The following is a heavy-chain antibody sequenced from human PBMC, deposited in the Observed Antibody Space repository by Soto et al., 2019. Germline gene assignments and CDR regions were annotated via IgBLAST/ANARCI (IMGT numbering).Heavy chain of an antibody. CDR1: GFTFSSYG. CDR2: ISYDGSNK. V-gene: IGHV3-30*03. J-gene: IGHJ5*02. CDR3: ARDSVLEYGNWFDP. D-gene: IGHD1-1*01. Sequence: SLRLSCAASGFTFSSYGMHWVRQAPGKGLEWVAVISYDGSNKYYADSLKGRFTISRDNSRNTLFLQMNSLRAEDTAVYYCARDSVLEYGNWFDPWGQGTLVTVSS.